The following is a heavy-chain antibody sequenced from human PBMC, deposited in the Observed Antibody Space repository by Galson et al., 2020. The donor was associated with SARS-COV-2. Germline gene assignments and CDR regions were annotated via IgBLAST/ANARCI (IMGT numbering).Heavy chain of an antibody. CDR3: ASGWTVTSFFYYYGMDV. CDR2: INHSGST. D-gene: IGHD4-4*01. Sequence: SETLSLTCAVYGGSFSGYYWSWIRQPPGKGLEWIGEINHSGSTNYNPSLKSRVTTSVDTSKNQFSLKLSSVTAADTAVYYCASGWTVTSFFYYYGMDVWGQGTTVTVSS. V-gene: IGHV4-34*01. J-gene: IGHJ6*02. CDR1: GGSFSGYY.